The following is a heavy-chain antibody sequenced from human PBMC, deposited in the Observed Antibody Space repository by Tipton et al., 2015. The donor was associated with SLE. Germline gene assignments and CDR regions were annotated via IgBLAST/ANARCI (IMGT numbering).Heavy chain of an antibody. Sequence: SLRLSCAASGFTFSAYEMNWVRQAPGKGLEWVSYISSSGSTVYYADSVKGQFTISRDNAKNSLYLQMSNLRAEDTAVYYCAREDFGEAFDIWGQGTMVTVSS. CDR1: GFTFSAYE. J-gene: IGHJ3*02. D-gene: IGHD2/OR15-2a*01. CDR3: AREDFGEAFDI. V-gene: IGHV3-48*03. CDR2: ISSSGSTV.